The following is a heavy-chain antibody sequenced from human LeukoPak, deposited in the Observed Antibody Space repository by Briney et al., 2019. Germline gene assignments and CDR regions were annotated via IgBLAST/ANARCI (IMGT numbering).Heavy chain of an antibody. J-gene: IGHJ4*02. CDR3: ARDDGFYSASGIYQNYFDH. Sequence: GGSLGLSCAASGFTFSAYWMSWVRQAPGKGLEWVANLKQDGSEKYYVDSLKGRFTISRENAKNSLYLQMNSPRGEDTAVYYCARDDGFYSASGIYQNYFDHWGQGILVTVSP. V-gene: IGHV3-7*01. D-gene: IGHD3-10*01. CDR2: LKQDGSEK. CDR1: GFTFSAYW.